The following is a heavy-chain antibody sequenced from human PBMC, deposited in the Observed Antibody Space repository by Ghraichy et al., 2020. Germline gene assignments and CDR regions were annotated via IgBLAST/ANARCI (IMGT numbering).Heavy chain of an antibody. CDR2: IYYSGST. CDR3: ARSLHGIYAFDI. D-gene: IGHD1-26*01. CDR1: GGSISSSSYY. V-gene: IGHV4-39*01. Sequence: SETLSLTCTVSGGSISSSSYYWGWIRQPPGQGLEWIGTIYYSGSTYYNPSLKSRVTISVDTSKNQFSLKLSSVTAADTAVYYCARSLHGIYAFDIWGQGTMVTVSS. J-gene: IGHJ3*02.